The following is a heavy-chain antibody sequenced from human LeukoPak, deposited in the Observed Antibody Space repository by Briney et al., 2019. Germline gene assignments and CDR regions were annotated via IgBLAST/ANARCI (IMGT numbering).Heavy chain of an antibody. D-gene: IGHD1-26*01. CDR2: ISWDGGST. CDR3: AKNEATGGYYYYYGTDV. CDR1: GFTFDDYT. V-gene: IGHV3-43*01. Sequence: GGSLRLSCAASGFTFDDYTMHWVRHAPGEGLEWVSLISWDGGSTYYADSVKGRFTISRDNSKNSLYLQMNSLRTEDTALYYCAKNEATGGYYYYYGTDVWGQGPTVTVSS. J-gene: IGHJ6*02.